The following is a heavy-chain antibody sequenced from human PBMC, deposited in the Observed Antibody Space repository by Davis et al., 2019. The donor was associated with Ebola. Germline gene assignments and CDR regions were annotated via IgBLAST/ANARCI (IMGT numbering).Heavy chain of an antibody. CDR2: ISGSGGSA. V-gene: IGHV3-23*01. CDR1: GFTFSSYA. J-gene: IGHJ4*02. D-gene: IGHD2-15*01. CDR3: ARGGGGSFLNY. Sequence: GSLRLSCAASGFTFSSYAMSWVRQAPGKGLEWVSAISGSGGSAYYADSVKGRFTVSRDNSKNTVSLQMNSLRAEDTAVYYCARGGGGSFLNYWGQGTLVTVSS.